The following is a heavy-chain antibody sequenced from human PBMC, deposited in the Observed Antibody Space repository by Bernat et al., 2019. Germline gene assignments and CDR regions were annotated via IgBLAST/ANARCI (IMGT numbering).Heavy chain of an antibody. CDR3: AREGWSAMAAAGTGADY. CDR2: IWYDSSNS. CDR1: GFTFSNYG. Sequence: QVRLVESGGGVVQPGTSLRLSCVASGFTFSNYGMHWVRQAPGKGLEWVAVIWYDSSNSYYADSVRGRFTISKDNSKNTLFLQMNSLRTEDTGVYYCAREGWSAMAAAGTGADYWGQGTLVSVSS. J-gene: IGHJ4*02. V-gene: IGHV3-33*01. D-gene: IGHD6-25*01.